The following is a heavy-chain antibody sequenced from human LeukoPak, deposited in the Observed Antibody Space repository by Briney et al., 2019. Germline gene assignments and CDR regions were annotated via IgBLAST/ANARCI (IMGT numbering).Heavy chain of an antibody. CDR3: ARALAVAGTGGFDP. Sequence: GGSLRLSCAASGFTFSSYWMHWVRQAPGKGLVWVSRINSDGSSTSYADSVKGRFTISRDNAKNTLYLQMYSLRADDTAVYYCARALAVAGTGGFDPWGQGTLVTVSS. D-gene: IGHD6-19*01. J-gene: IGHJ5*02. CDR1: GFTFSSYW. CDR2: INSDGSST. V-gene: IGHV3-74*01.